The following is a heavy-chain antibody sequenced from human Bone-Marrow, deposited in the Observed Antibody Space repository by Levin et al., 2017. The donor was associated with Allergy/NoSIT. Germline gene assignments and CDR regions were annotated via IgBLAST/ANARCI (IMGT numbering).Heavy chain of an antibody. CDR3: AARPETYTGIITTAHYFDS. CDR2: VSDTGSA. J-gene: IGHJ4*02. D-gene: IGHD5-12*01. CDR1: GVSIYRVNW. Sequence: PSETLSLTCAVSGVSIYRVNWWTWIRQAPGKALEWIGDVSDTGSATYNPSLKSRVSISLDSANKQLSLSLTAANAADTAVYYCAARPETYTGIITTAHYFDSWGQGTLVTVSS. V-gene: IGHV4-4*02.